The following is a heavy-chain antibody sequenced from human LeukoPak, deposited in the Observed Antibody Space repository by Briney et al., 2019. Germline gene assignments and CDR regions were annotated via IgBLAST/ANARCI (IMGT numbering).Heavy chain of an antibody. D-gene: IGHD3-22*01. CDR1: GFTFSNYD. J-gene: IGHJ4*02. CDR3: AKGPDSSGLYSLDY. CDR2: ISFDGSSK. V-gene: IGHV3-30*18. Sequence: GRSLRLSCAASGFTFSNYDMHWVRQAPGKGLEWVAIISFDGSSKYYADSVKGRFTISRDNSKNTLYLQMNSLRAEDTAVCYCAKGPDSSGLYSLDYWGQGTLVTVSS.